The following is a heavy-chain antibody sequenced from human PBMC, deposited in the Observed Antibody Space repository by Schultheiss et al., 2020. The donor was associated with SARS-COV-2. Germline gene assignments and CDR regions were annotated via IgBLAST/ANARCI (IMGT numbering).Heavy chain of an antibody. CDR2: ISSNGGST. CDR3: ARAKSLLWFGEADEFDY. J-gene: IGHJ4*02. V-gene: IGHV3-64*01. D-gene: IGHD3-10*01. Sequence: GGSLRLSCAASGFTFSSYSMNWVRQAPGKGLEYVSAISSNGGSTYYANSVKGRFTISRDNSKNTLYLQMGSLRAEDMAVYYCARAKSLLWFGEADEFDYWGQGTLVTVSS. CDR1: GFTFSSYS.